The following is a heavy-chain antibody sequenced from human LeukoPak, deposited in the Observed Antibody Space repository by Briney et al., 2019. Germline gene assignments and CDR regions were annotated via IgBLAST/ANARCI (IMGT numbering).Heavy chain of an antibody. J-gene: IGHJ5*02. V-gene: IGHV3-66*01. Sequence: PGGSLRLSCAASEFSVGSNYMTWVRQAPGKGLEWVSLIYSGGSTYYADSVKGRFTISRDNSKNTLYLQMNSLRAEDTAVYYCAXXXIAAENWFDPWGQGTLVTVSS. CDR2: IYSGGST. D-gene: IGHD6-13*01. CDR1: EFSVGSNY. CDR3: AXXXIAAENWFDP.